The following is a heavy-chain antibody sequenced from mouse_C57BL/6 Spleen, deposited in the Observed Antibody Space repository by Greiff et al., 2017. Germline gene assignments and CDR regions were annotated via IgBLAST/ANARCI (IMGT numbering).Heavy chain of an antibody. CDR3: TEGSGYVDYAMDY. V-gene: IGHV6-3*01. D-gene: IGHD3-2*02. CDR1: GFTFSNYW. Sequence: EVKLVESGGGLVQPGGSMKLSCVASGFTFSNYWMNWVRQSPEKGLEWVAQIRLKSDNYATHYAESVKGRFTISRDDSKSSVYLQMNNLRAEDTGIYYCTEGSGYVDYAMDYWGQGTSVTVSS. J-gene: IGHJ4*01. CDR2: IRLKSDNYAT.